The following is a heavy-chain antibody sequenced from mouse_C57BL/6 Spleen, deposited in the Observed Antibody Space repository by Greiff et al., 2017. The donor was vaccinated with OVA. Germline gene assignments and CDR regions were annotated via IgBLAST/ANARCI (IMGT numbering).Heavy chain of an antibody. J-gene: IGHJ4*01. CDR2: IYPGSGST. V-gene: IGHV1-55*01. D-gene: IGHD1-3*01. CDR3: ARNKGGYYAMDY. CDR1: GYTFTSYW. Sequence: QVHVKQPGAELVKPGASVKMSCKASGYTFTSYWITWVKQRPGQGLEWIGDIYPGSGSTNYNEKFKSKATLTVDTSSSTAYMQLSSLTSEDSAVYYCARNKGGYYAMDYWGQGTSVTVSS.